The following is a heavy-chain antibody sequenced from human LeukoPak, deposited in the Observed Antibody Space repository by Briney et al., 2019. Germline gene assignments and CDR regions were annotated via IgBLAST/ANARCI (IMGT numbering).Heavy chain of an antibody. Sequence: SETLSLTCTVSGGSISTYYWSWIRQPPGKGLEWIGYIYYSGSTNYNPSLKSRVTISADTSKSQFSLKLSSVTAADTAVYYCARGGYYGSGSYYPIDYWGQGTLVTVSS. CDR2: IYYSGST. CDR3: ARGGYYGSGSYYPIDY. D-gene: IGHD3-10*01. J-gene: IGHJ4*02. CDR1: GGSISTYY. V-gene: IGHV4-59*01.